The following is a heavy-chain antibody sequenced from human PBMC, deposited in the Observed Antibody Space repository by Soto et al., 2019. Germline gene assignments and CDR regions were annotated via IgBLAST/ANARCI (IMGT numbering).Heavy chain of an antibody. CDR1: GGSVSCGSSY. D-gene: IGHD1-7*01. CDR3: VSGGELELRPYYYYGMDV. Sequence: QVQLQESGPGLVKPSEPLSLTCNVSGGSVSCGSSYWSWIRQPPGKGLEWIGYIYYSGSTNYNPSLKSRVPRSVATSKNQFSLKLCSVTAADTAVYYCVSGGELELRPYYYYGMDVWGQGTTVTVSS. CDR2: IYYSGST. V-gene: IGHV4-61*01. J-gene: IGHJ6*02.